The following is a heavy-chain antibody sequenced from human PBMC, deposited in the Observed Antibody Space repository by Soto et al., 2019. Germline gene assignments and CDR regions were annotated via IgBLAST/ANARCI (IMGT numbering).Heavy chain of an antibody. Sequence: EVQLLESGGGLVQPGGSLSLSCAASGFTFSSYTMSWVRQAPGKGLEWVSSISGSGDSTYYADSVKGRFTISRDNSKKTLHLQMNSLRVEDTAVYYCAKPQWELLDWGQGTLVTVSS. CDR1: GFTFSSYT. CDR2: ISGSGDST. D-gene: IGHD1-26*01. J-gene: IGHJ4*02. CDR3: AKPQWELLD. V-gene: IGHV3-23*01.